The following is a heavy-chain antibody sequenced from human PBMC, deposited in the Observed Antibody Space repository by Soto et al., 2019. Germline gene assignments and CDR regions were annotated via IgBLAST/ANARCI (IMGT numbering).Heavy chain of an antibody. V-gene: IGHV3-23*01. Sequence: EVQLLESGGGLVQPGGSLRLSCAASGFTFSSYAMSWVRQAPGKGLELVSAISGSGGSTYYADSVKGRFTISRDNSKYTLYLQMNSLRAEDTAIYYCANQLLVYGRFDYWGQGTLVTFSS. J-gene: IGHJ4*02. CDR3: ANQLLVYGRFDY. CDR1: GFTFSSYA. D-gene: IGHD2-8*01. CDR2: ISGSGGST.